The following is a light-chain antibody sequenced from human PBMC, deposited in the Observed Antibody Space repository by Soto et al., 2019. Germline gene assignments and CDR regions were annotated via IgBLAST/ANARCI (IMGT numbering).Light chain of an antibody. CDR2: KAS. CDR1: QSISSW. J-gene: IGKJ5*01. Sequence: DIQMTQSPSTLSASVGDRVTITCRASQSISSWLAWYQQKPGKAPKLLIYKASSLESGVPSRFSGSGSGTEFTLTISSLQPDDFAPYYCQQYSTFGQGTRLEIK. CDR3: QQYST. V-gene: IGKV1-5*03.